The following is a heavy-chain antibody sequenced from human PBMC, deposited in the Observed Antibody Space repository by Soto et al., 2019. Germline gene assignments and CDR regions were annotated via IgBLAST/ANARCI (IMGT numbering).Heavy chain of an antibody. V-gene: IGHV1-69*01. D-gene: IGHD6-13*01. CDR3: SVSSSVAAAGYFKF. Sequence: QVQLVQSGAEVKEPGSSVKVSCKATGDIFNNYAFNWVRQAPGQGLEGMGRISPLVSTTNYAQKFQGRVTIATDELTTNVYLEVSNLESEYTAMYDCSVSSSVAAAGYFKFWGQGTLVTVSS. J-gene: IGHJ4*02. CDR2: ISPLVSTT. CDR1: GDIFNNYA.